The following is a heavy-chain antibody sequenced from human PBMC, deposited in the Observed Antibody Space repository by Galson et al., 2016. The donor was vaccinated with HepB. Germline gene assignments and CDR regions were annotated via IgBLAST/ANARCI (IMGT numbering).Heavy chain of an antibody. V-gene: IGHV1-69*13. CDR2: IIPIFGRA. CDR1: GDTFNTYA. D-gene: IGHD2-2*01. J-gene: IGHJ6*02. CDR3: AKWSDVVVVPAAIPYYNYGMDL. Sequence: SVKVSCKASGDTFNTYAISWVRQAPGQGLEWMGGIIPIFGRANYAQKFQDRVTITADESTSTAYLELSSLRSEDTAVYYCAKWSDVVVVPAAIPYYNYGMDLWGQGTPVTVSS.